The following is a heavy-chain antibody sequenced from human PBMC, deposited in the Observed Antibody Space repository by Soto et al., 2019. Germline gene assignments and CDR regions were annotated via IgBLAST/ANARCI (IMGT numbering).Heavy chain of an antibody. V-gene: IGHV3-30*18. D-gene: IGHD6-19*01. Sequence: QVQLVESGGGVVQPGRSLRLSCAASGFTFSSYGMHWVRQAPGKGLEWVAVISYDGSNKYYADSVKGRFTISRDNSKNTLYLQMNSLGAEDTAVYYCAKDSSGWCVDYFDYWGQGTLVTVSS. J-gene: IGHJ4*02. CDR2: ISYDGSNK. CDR3: AKDSSGWCVDYFDY. CDR1: GFTFSSYG.